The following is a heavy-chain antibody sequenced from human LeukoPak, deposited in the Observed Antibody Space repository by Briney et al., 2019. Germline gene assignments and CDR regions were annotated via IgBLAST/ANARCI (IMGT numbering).Heavy chain of an antibody. CDR2: ISYDGSNK. V-gene: IGHV3-30-3*01. CDR1: GFTFSSYA. Sequence: GGSLRLSCAASGFTFSSYAMHWVRQAPGKGLEWVAVISYDGSNKYYADSVKGRFTISRDNSKNTLYLQMNSLRAEDTAVYYCARGGNYDSRQTQRYFDYWSQGTLVTVSS. CDR3: ARGGNYDSRQTQRYFDY. J-gene: IGHJ4*02. D-gene: IGHD3-22*01.